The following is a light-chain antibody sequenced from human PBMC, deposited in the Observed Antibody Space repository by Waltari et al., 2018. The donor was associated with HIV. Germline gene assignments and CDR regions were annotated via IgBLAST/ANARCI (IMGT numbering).Light chain of an antibody. CDR1: KKKVGADG. CDR3: SAWDKSRGTLL. J-gene: IGLJ3*02. V-gene: IGLV10-54*01. CDR2: RNN. Sequence: AGLTPQPSVSKGLGQTATITCSGNKKKVGADGAEWLLPVPGRPPKPLSLRNNGRPSGVSVRFSASRSGVTSSLTISNLQPEDEADYYCSAWDKSRGTLLFGGGTRLTVL.